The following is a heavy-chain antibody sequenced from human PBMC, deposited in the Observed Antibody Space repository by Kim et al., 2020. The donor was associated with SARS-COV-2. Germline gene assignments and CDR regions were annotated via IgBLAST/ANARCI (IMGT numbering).Heavy chain of an antibody. D-gene: IGHD1-26*01. CDR3: TRILRPREPRSRDYQYYMDV. V-gene: IGHV3-30*07. J-gene: IGHJ6*03. Sequence: GRFTISRDNSKNTLYLQMNSLRAEDTAVYYCTRILRPREPRSRDYQYYMDVWGKGTTVTVSS.